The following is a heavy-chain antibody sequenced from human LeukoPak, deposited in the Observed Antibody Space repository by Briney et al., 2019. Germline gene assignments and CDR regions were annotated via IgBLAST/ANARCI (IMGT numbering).Heavy chain of an antibody. CDR2: ISSSSSYI. Sequence: GGSLRLSCAASGFTFSSYSMNWVRRAPGKGLEWVSSISSSSSYIYYADSVKGRFTISRDNAKNSLYLQMNSLRAEDTAVYYCASEPRSIGSGSYLNWFDPWGQGTLVTVSS. J-gene: IGHJ5*02. CDR1: GFTFSSYS. V-gene: IGHV3-21*01. D-gene: IGHD3-10*01. CDR3: ASEPRSIGSGSYLNWFDP.